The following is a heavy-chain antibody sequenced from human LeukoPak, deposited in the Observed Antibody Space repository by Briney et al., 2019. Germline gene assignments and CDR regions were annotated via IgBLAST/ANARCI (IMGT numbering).Heavy chain of an antibody. J-gene: IGHJ3*02. D-gene: IGHD4-17*01. V-gene: IGHV4-34*01. CDR2: INHSGST. CDR1: GGSFSDNY. Sequence: SSETLSLTCAVYGGSFSDNYWSWIRQPPGKGLEWIGEINHSGSTHYSPSLRSRVTISVDTSKNQFSLNLRSVTAADTAVYYCASPTTVTTSAYRAFDIWGQGTMVTVSA. CDR3: ASPTTVTTSAYRAFDI.